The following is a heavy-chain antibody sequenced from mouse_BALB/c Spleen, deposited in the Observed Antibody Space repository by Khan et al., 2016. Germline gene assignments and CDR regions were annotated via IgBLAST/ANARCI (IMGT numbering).Heavy chain of an antibody. CDR3: VRDGSSYVNFDY. CDR1: GFTFNTNA. D-gene: IGHD1-1*01. Sequence: EVQLVETGGGLVQPKGSLKLSCAASGFTFNTNAMNWVRQAPGKGLEWVARIRSKSNNYATYYADSVKDRITISRDDSQSMLYLQMNNLAPEATAMYYCVRDGSSYVNFDYWGQGTTLTVSS. J-gene: IGHJ2*01. V-gene: IGHV10S3*01. CDR2: IRSKSNNYAT.